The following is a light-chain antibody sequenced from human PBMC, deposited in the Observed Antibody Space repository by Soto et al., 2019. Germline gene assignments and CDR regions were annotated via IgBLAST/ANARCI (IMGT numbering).Light chain of an antibody. CDR3: QKYNSAPLT. V-gene: IGKV1-27*01. J-gene: IGKJ1*01. CDR1: QVSKTF. Sequence: DIQMTQSPSSLSASVGDRVTISCRASQVSKTFVAWYQQKPGQAPKLLIYAASTLNSGVPSRFSGTVSGTDFALTISSLQPEDVATYYCQKYNSAPLTFGQGTKVEI. CDR2: AAS.